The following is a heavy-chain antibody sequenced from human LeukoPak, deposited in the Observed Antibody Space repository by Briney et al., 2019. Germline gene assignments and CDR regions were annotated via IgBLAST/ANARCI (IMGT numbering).Heavy chain of an antibody. V-gene: IGHV3-23*01. J-gene: IGHJ4*02. CDR2: ISGSGGST. D-gene: IGHD1-26*01. Sequence: GGSLRLSCAASGFTFSSYAMSWVRQAPGEGLEWVSAISGSGGSTYYADSVKGRFTISRDNSKNTLYLQMNSLRAEDTAVYCCAKVLEWEPDGGYYFDYWGQGTLVTVSS. CDR3: AKVLEWEPDGGYYFDY. CDR1: GFTFSSYA.